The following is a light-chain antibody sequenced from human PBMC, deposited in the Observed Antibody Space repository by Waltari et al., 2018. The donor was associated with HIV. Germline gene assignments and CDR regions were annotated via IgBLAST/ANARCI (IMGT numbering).Light chain of an antibody. CDR3: QQYGSSPFT. J-gene: IGKJ3*01. CDR2: GAS. Sequence: DTLSLSPGDRATLSCRASQSVSSAYLAWYQQKPGQAPRLLIYGASNRATGIPDRFSGSGSGTDFTLTISRLEPEDFAVYYCQQYGSSPFTFGPGTKLDIK. CDR1: QSVSSAY. V-gene: IGKV3-20*01.